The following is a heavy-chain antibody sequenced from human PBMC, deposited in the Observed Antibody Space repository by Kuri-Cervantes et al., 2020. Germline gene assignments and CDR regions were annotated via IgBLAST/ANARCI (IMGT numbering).Heavy chain of an antibody. CDR1: GFTFSSYA. CDR2: ISSNGGST. V-gene: IGHV3-64*02. Sequence: GESLKISCAASGFTFSSYAMYWVRQAPGKGLEYVSAISSNGGSTYYADSVKGRFTISRDNSKNTLYLQMGSLRAEDMAVYYCARSRVGRELLPSFDYWGQGTLVTVSS. CDR3: ARSRVGRELLPSFDY. D-gene: IGHD1-26*01. J-gene: IGHJ4*02.